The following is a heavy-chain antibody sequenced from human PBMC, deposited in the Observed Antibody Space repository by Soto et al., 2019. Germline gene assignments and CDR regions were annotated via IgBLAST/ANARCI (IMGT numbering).Heavy chain of an antibody. CDR2: IYYSGST. D-gene: IGHD5-12*01. J-gene: IGHJ6*04. CDR1: GGSISSYY. CDR3: ARDSVGGYSGYDHYYYYYGMDV. Sequence: SETLSLTCFVSGGSISSYYWSWIRQPPGKGLEWIGYIYYSGSTNYNPSLKSRVTISVDTSKNQFSLKLSSVTAADTAVYYCARDSVGGYSGYDHYYYYYGMDVWGKGTTVTVSS. V-gene: IGHV4-59*01.